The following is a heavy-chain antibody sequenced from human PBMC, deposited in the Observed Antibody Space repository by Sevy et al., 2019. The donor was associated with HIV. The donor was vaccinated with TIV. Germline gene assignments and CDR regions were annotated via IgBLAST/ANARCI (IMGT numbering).Heavy chain of an antibody. J-gene: IGHJ4*02. Sequence: SETLSLTCAVYGGSFSGYYWSWIRQPPGKGLEWIGEINHSGSTNYNPSLKSRVTISVDTSKNQFPLKLNSVTAADTAVYYCARGGYSYGPFDYWGQGTLVTVSS. CDR2: INHSGST. CDR1: GGSFSGYY. D-gene: IGHD5-18*01. CDR3: ARGGYSYGPFDY. V-gene: IGHV4-34*01.